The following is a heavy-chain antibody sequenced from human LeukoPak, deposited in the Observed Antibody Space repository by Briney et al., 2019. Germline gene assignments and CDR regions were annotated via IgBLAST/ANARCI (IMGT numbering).Heavy chain of an antibody. Sequence: GGSLRLSCAASGFSFSSYAMSWVRQAPGKGLEWVSSISGSGGSTYYADSVKDRFTSSRDNSKNTLYLQMNSLRAEDTAVYYCAIALHSSSFYWGQGTLVTVSS. D-gene: IGHD6-6*01. CDR1: GFSFSSYA. CDR3: AIALHSSSFY. J-gene: IGHJ4*02. CDR2: ISGSGGST. V-gene: IGHV3-23*01.